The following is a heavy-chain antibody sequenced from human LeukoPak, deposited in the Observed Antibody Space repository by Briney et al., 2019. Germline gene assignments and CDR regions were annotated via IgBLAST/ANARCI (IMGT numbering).Heavy chain of an antibody. CDR3: ARHVRTTTSYYFDY. CDR1: GGSFSGYY. J-gene: IGHJ4*02. V-gene: IGHV4-34*01. CDR2: INHSGST. Sequence: ASETLSLTCAVYGGSFSGYYWSWIRQPPGKGLEWIGEINHSGSTNYNPSLKSRVTISVDTSKNQFSLKLSSVTAADTAVYYCARHVRTTTSYYFDYWGQGTLVTVSS. D-gene: IGHD4/OR15-4a*01.